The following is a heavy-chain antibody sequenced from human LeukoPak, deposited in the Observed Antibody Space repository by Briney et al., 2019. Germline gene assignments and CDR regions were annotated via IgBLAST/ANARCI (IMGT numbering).Heavy chain of an antibody. CDR2: IYYSGST. V-gene: IGHV4-59*01. CDR3: ARDLGGGLNYYDSSGYFPP. J-gene: IGHJ5*02. Sequence: SETLSFTCTVSGGSISSYYWSWIRQPPGKGLEWIGYIYYSGSTNYNPSLKSRVTISVDTSKNQFSLKLSSVTAADTAVYYCARDLGGGLNYYDSSGYFPPWGRGTPVTVSS. CDR1: GGSISSYY. D-gene: IGHD3-22*01.